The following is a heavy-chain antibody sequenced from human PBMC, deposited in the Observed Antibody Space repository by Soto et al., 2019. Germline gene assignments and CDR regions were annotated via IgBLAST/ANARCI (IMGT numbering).Heavy chain of an antibody. CDR3: ARQNLGQYSNNNGYHPWGDYFDQ. J-gene: IGHJ4*02. CDR1: GFSVSNNY. D-gene: IGHD3-16*01. V-gene: IGHV3-53*01. CDR2: IYPTGTT. Sequence: EEHLEESGGGLIQPGGYLRLSCVASGFSVSNNYMAWVRQAPGKGLEWISLIYPTGTTYYADSVKDRFTISRDSSMNTGLLPLNSLGAEDTAMDYCARQNLGQYSNNNGYHPWGDYFDQWGQGTLVTVSS.